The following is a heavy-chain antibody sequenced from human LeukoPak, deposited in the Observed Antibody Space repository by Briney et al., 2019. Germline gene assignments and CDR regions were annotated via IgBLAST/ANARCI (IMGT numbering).Heavy chain of an antibody. CDR1: GYSISSGYY. D-gene: IGHD6-6*01. CDR2: IYHSGST. J-gene: IGHJ4*02. Sequence: PSETLSLTCAVSGYSISSGYYWGWIRQPPGKGLEWIGSIYHSGSTYYNPSLKSRVTISVDTPKNQFSLKLSSVTAADTAVYYCARLEYSSSWVDYWGQGTLVTVSS. V-gene: IGHV4-38-2*01. CDR3: ARLEYSSSWVDY.